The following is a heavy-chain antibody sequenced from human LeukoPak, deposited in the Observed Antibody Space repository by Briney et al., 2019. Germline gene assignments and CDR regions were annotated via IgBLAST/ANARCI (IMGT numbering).Heavy chain of an antibody. J-gene: IGHJ4*02. Sequence: PSETLSLTCPFSVGSISRGSYYWGWTRRPPGKGLEWIGSIYYSGSTYYNPSLKSRVTISVDTSKNQFSLKLSSVTAADTAVYYCARLDEPPWYSFEGWGQGTLVTVSS. CDR3: ARLDEPPWYSFEG. V-gene: IGHV4-39*01. CDR2: IYYSGST. D-gene: IGHD1-14*01. CDR1: VGSISRGSYY.